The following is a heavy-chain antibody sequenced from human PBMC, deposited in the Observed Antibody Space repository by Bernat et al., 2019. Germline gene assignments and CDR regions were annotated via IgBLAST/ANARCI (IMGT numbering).Heavy chain of an antibody. CDR2: SCYSGST. D-gene: IGHD6-19*01. CDR1: GGPISSYY. J-gene: IGHJ6*02. CDR3: AGTIAVAADYYYGMDV. Sequence: QVKLQESGPGLVKPSETLSLTCAVAGGPISSYYWSWIRQPPGKVPEWIGYSCYSGSTNYNPSPKRRVTISVDTSKNQFSLKLSSVTAADTAVYYCAGTIAVAADYYYGMDVWGQGTTVTVSS. V-gene: IGHV4-59*01.